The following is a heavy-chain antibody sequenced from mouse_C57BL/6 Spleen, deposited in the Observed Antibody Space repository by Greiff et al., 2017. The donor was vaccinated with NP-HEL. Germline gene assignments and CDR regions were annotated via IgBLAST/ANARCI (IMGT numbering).Heavy chain of an antibody. CDR2: IDPSDSYT. J-gene: IGHJ2*01. CDR3: ARRGVGLYYFDY. V-gene: IGHV1-69*01. Sequence: VQLQQPGAELVMPGASVKLSCKASGYTFTSYWMHWVKQRPGQGLEWIGEIDPSDSYTNYNQKFKGKSTLTVDKSSSTAYMQLSSLTSEDSAVYYCARRGVGLYYFDYWGKGTTLTVSS. CDR1: GYTFTSYW. D-gene: IGHD1-1*01.